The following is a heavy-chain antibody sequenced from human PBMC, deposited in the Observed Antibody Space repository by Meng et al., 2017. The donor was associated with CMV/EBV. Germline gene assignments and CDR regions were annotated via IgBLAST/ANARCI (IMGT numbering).Heavy chain of an antibody. J-gene: IGHJ4*02. CDR3: ARLYGYCDY. Sequence: SETLSLTCTASGGSISSSSYYWGWIRQPPGKGLEWIGSIYYSGSTYYNPSLKSRVTISVDTSKNQFSLKLSSVTAADTAVYYCARLYGYCDYWGQGTLVTVSS. CDR1: GGSISSSSYY. CDR2: IYYSGST. V-gene: IGHV4-39*01. D-gene: IGHD5/OR15-5a*01.